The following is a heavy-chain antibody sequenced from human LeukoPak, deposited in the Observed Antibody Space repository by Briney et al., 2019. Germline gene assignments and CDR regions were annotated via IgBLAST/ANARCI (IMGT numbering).Heavy chain of an antibody. J-gene: IGHJ4*02. CDR3: ARDSSGYSSGWYPDY. Sequence: SVKVSCKASGGTFSSYAISWVRQAPGQGLEWMGGIIPIFGTANYAQKFQGRVTITADESTSTAYMELSSLGSDDTAVYYCARDSSGYSSGWYPDYWGQGTLVTVSS. D-gene: IGHD6-19*01. CDR2: IIPIFGTA. CDR1: GGTFSSYA. V-gene: IGHV1-69*13.